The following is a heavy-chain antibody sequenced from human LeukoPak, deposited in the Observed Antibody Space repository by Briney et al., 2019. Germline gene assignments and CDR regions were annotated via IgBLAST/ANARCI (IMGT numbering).Heavy chain of an antibody. J-gene: IGHJ4*02. CDR1: GFTFSSYA. CDR2: ISYDGSNK. Sequence: GGSLRLSCAASGFTFSSYAMHWVRQAPGKGLEWVAVISYDGSNKYYADSVKGRFTISRDNSKNTLYLQMNSLRAEDTAVYYCARDLSWYFGYWGQGTLVTVSS. V-gene: IGHV3-30-3*01. CDR3: ARDLSWYFGY. D-gene: IGHD3-16*02.